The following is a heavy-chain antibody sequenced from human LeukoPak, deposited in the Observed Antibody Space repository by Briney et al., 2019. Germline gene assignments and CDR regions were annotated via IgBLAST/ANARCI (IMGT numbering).Heavy chain of an antibody. V-gene: IGHV3-21*01. D-gene: IGHD4-17*01. J-gene: IGHJ6*03. CDR3: ARGENDYGDPSYYYYYYMDV. CDR2: ISSSSSYI. CDR1: GFTFSSYS. Sequence: PGGSLRLSCAASGFTFSSYSMNWVRQAPGKGLEWVSSISSSSSYIYYADSVKGRFTISRDNAKNSLYLQMNSLRAEDTAVYYCARGENDYGDPSYYYYYYMDVWGKGTTVTVSS.